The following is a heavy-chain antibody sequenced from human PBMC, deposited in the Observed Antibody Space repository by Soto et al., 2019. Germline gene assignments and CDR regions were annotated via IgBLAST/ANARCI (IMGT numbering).Heavy chain of an antibody. CDR2: INPNSGVT. CDR1: GYTFTKYY. CDR3: ASRAYIGYDAGY. Sequence: ASVKVSCKTSGYTFTKYYIHWVRQAPGQGLEWMGWINPNSGVTNYAQKFKGRVTMTTDTSITTAYIELSRLTSDDTAVYYCASRAYIGYDAGYWGQGTLVTVSS. J-gene: IGHJ4*02. D-gene: IGHD5-12*01. V-gene: IGHV1-2*02.